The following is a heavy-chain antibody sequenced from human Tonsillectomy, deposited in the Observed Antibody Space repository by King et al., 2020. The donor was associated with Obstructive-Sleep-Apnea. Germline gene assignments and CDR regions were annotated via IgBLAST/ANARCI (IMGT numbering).Heavy chain of an antibody. J-gene: IGHJ4*02. CDR2: IFHSGPT. D-gene: IGHD5-18*01. Sequence: VQLQESGPGLVKPSGTLSLTCAVSGGSISSSNWWSWVRQPPGKGLEGIGEIFHSGPTNYNPSLKRRVTISVDKSKNQFSLKLSSVTAADTAVYYCARDSSGYSYEDYWGQGTLVTVSS. CDR1: GGSISSSNW. CDR3: ARDSSGYSYEDY. V-gene: IGHV4-4*02.